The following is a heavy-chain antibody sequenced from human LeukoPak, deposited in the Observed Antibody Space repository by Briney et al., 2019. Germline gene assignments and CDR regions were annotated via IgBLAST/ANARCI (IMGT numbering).Heavy chain of an antibody. CDR2: INHSGST. Sequence: SETLSLTCAVYGGSFSGYFWSWIRQPPGKGLEWIGEINHSGSTNYNPSLKSRLTISVDTSKNQFSLQLTSVTAADTAVYFCARGDVNDYYNGMDVWGQGTTVTV. CDR3: ARGDVNDYYNGMDV. J-gene: IGHJ6*02. V-gene: IGHV4-34*01. CDR1: GGSFSGYF.